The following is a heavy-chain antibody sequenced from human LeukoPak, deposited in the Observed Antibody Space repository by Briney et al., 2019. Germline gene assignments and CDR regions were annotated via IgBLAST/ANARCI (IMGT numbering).Heavy chain of an antibody. CDR2: IYYSGST. V-gene: IGHV4-59*01. CDR3: ARRVAARPRYAFDI. CDR1: GGSIGSYY. Sequence: PSETLSLTCTVSGGSIGSYYWSWIRQPPGKGLDWIGYIYYSGSTNYNPSLKSRVTISVDTSKNQFSLKLSSVTAADTAVYYCARRVAARPRYAFDIWGQGTMVTVSS. J-gene: IGHJ3*02. D-gene: IGHD6-6*01.